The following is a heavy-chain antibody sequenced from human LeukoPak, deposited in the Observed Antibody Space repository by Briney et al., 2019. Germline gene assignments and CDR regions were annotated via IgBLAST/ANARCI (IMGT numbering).Heavy chain of an antibody. Sequence: GGSLRLSCAASGFTLSSYATSWVRQAPGKGLEWVSAISGSGGSTYYADSVKGRFTISRDNSKNTLYLQMNSLRAEDTAVYYCAKDRAQSGSDFGYMDVWGKGTTVTVSS. CDR1: GFTLSSYA. J-gene: IGHJ6*03. CDR3: AKDRAQSGSDFGYMDV. D-gene: IGHD3-3*01. V-gene: IGHV3-23*01. CDR2: ISGSGGST.